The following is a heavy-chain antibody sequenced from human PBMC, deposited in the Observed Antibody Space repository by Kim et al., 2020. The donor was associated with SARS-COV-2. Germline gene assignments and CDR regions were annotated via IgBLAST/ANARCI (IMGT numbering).Heavy chain of an antibody. CDR2: ISYDGSNK. CDR1: GFTFSSYA. D-gene: IGHD6-13*01. J-gene: IGHJ4*02. CDR3: ARALFVQQLVLDY. Sequence: GGSLRLSCAASGFTFSSYAMHWVRQAPGKGLEWVAVISYDGSNKYYADSVKGRFTISRDNSKNTLYLQMNSLRAEDTAVYYCARALFVQQLVLDYWGQGTLVTVSS. V-gene: IGHV3-30-3*01.